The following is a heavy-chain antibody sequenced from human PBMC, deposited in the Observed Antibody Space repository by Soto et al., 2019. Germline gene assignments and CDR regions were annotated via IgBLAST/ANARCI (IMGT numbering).Heavy chain of an antibody. V-gene: IGHV3-30*04. CDR2: ITRDGYNK. J-gene: IGHJ4*02. CDR1: GFIFKNYA. CDR3: TRSSGGSSSVGMDY. D-gene: IGHD6-6*01. Sequence: GGSLRLSCAVSGFIFKNYALNWVRQAPGKGLEWVASITRDGYNKYYADSVKGRFTISRDNSRNTLRLQITALTIEDSSVYYYTRSSGGSSSVGMDYWGQGTRVTVSS.